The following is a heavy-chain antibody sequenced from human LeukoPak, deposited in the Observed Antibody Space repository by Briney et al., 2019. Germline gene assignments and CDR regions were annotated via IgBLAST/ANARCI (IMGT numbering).Heavy chain of an antibody. V-gene: IGHV4-59*01. J-gene: IGHJ4*02. CDR2: IYHTGST. D-gene: IGHD1-26*01. CDR1: GGPITEYY. CDR3: ARDRGTTGYYYLDS. Sequence: SETLSLTCSVSGGPITEYYWSWLRQPPGKGLEWIGYIYHTGSTNYSPSLKSRVTMSVDASRNQFSPKLVSVTAADTAVYYCARDRGTTGYYYLDSWGQGILVTVSS.